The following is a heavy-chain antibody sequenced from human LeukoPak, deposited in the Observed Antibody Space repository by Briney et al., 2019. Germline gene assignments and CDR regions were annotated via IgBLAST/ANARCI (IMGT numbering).Heavy chain of an antibody. CDR2: ISAYNGNT. V-gene: IGHV1-18*01. CDR1: GYTFTSYG. Sequence: ASVKFSCKASGYTFTSYGISWVRQAPGQGLEWMGWISAYNGNTNYAQKLQGRVTMTTDTSTSTAYMELRSLRSDDTAVYYCARDQDDFWSGYPRDYYGMDVWGQGTTVTVSS. D-gene: IGHD3-3*01. CDR3: ARDQDDFWSGYPRDYYGMDV. J-gene: IGHJ6*02.